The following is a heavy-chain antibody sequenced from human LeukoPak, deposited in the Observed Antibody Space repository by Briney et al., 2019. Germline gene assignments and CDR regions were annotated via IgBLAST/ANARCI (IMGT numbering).Heavy chain of an antibody. J-gene: IGHJ3*02. CDR2: IYYSGNT. V-gene: IGHV4-59*01. CDR1: GGSIRSYN. Sequence: PSETLSLTCTVSGGSIRSYNWNWIRQPPGKGLEWIGFIYYSGNTNYNPSLKSRVTISVDTSKNQFSLKLSSVAAADTAVYYCAREGDSSAWADAFDIWGQGTMVTVSS. CDR3: AREGDSSAWADAFDI. D-gene: IGHD3-22*01.